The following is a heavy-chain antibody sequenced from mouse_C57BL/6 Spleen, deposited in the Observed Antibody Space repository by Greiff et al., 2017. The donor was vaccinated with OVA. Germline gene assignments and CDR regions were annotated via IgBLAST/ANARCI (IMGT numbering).Heavy chain of an antibody. D-gene: IGHD1-1*01. V-gene: IGHV1-55*01. CDR3: AREGDYGSSRVFDV. CDR2: IYPGSGST. Sequence: QVQLKQPGAELVKPGASVKMSCKASGYTFTSYWITWVKQRPGQGLEWIGDIYPGSGSTNYNEKFKSKATLTVDTSSSTAYMQLSSLTSEDSAVYYCAREGDYGSSRVFDVWGTGTTVTVSS. J-gene: IGHJ1*03. CDR1: GYTFTSYW.